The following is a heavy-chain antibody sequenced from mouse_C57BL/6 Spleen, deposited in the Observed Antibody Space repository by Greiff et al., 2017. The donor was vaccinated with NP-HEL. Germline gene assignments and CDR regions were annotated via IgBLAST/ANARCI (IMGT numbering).Heavy chain of an antibody. CDR2: IDPETGGN. D-gene: IGHD2-4*01. J-gene: IGHJ2*01. Sequence: QVQLQQSGAELVRPGASVTLSCKASGYTFTDYEMHWVKPTPVHGLEWIGAIDPETGGNAYNQKFKGKAILTADKSSSTAYMELRSLTSEDSAVYYCTRRSHPRYYDYSFDYWGQGTTLTVSS. CDR3: TRRSHPRYYDYSFDY. CDR1: GYTFTDYE. V-gene: IGHV1-15*01.